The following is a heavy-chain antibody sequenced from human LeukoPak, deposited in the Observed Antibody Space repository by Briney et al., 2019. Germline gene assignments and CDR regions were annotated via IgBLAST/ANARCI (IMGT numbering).Heavy chain of an antibody. CDR3: ARHYSSGDAFDI. J-gene: IGHJ3*02. CDR1: GGSISSSSYY. V-gene: IGHV4-39*01. D-gene: IGHD3-10*01. CDR2: IYYSGST. Sequence: SETLSLTCTVSGGSISSSSYYWGWIRQPPGKGLEWIGSIYYSGSTYYNPSLKSRATMSVDTSKNQFSLKLSSVTAADTAVYYCARHYSSGDAFDIWGQGTMVAVSS.